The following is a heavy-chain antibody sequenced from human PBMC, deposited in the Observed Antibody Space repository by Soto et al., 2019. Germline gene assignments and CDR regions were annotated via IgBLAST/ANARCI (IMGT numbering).Heavy chain of an antibody. J-gene: IGHJ6*02. CDR2: ISGSGGST. V-gene: IGHV3-23*01. CDR1: GFTFSSYA. Sequence: PGGSLRLSCAASGFTFSSYAMSWVRQAPGKGLEWVSAISGSGGSTYYADSVKGRFAISRDNSKNTLYLQMNSLRAEDTAVYYCAKDGVRGAVAGPSYYYYYGMDVWGQGTTVTVSS. D-gene: IGHD6-19*01. CDR3: AKDGVRGAVAGPSYYYYYGMDV.